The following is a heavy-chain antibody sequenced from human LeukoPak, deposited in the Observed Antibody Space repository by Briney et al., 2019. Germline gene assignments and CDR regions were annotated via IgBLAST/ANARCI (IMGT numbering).Heavy chain of an antibody. Sequence: GGSLRLSCAASGFTFSSYGMHWVRQAPGKGLEWVAFIRYDGSNKYYADSVKGRFTISRDNSKNTLYLQMNSLRGEDTAVYYCSKVAVSTSDYWGQGTLVTVSS. J-gene: IGHJ4*02. V-gene: IGHV3-30*02. CDR1: GFTFSSYG. D-gene: IGHD1-1*01. CDR2: IRYDGSNK. CDR3: SKVAVSTSDY.